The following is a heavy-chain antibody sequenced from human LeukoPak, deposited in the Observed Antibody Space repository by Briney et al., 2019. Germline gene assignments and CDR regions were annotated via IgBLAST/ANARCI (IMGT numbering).Heavy chain of an antibody. CDR3: ARDLGYSYGPYYFDY. CDR2: IKQDGSEK. V-gene: IGHV3-7*01. CDR1: GFTFSSYW. D-gene: IGHD5-18*01. Sequence: GGSLRLSCAASGFTFSSYWMSWVRQAPGKGLEWVANIKQDGSEKYYVDSVKGRFTISRDNAKNSLYLQMNSLRAEDTAVYYCARDLGYSYGPYYFDYWGQGTLVTVSS. J-gene: IGHJ4*02.